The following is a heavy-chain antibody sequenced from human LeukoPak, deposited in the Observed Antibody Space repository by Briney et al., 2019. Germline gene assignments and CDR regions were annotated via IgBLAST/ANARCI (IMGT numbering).Heavy chain of an antibody. CDR2: IRSYAHGGTA. Sequence: GRSPRLSCRTSGFNFGDYAMSWVRQAPGRGLEWVGFIRSYAHGGTAEYAASVRGRFTFSRDDSNSIAYLEMNSLKTDDTAMYYCVRDYHKMTYEDAFAVWGQGTMVTVSS. V-gene: IGHV3-49*04. D-gene: IGHD3-16*02. J-gene: IGHJ3*01. CDR3: VRDYHKMTYEDAFAV. CDR1: GFNFGDYA.